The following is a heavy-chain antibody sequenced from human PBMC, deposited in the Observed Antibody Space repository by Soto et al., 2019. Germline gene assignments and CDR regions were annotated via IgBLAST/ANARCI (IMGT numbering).Heavy chain of an antibody. D-gene: IGHD3-9*01. CDR3: ARDSGYDILTGYYSGFDY. CDR1: GGSISSGGYY. V-gene: IGHV4-31*03. J-gene: IGHJ4*02. CDR2: IYYSGST. Sequence: PSETLSLTCTVSGGSISSGGYYWSWIRQHPGKGLEWIGYIYYSGSTYYNPSLKSRVTISVDTSKNQFSLKLSSVTAADTAVYYCARDSGYDILTGYYSGFDYWGQGTLVTVSS.